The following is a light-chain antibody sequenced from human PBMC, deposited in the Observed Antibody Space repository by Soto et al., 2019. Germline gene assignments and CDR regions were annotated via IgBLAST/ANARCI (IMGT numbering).Light chain of an antibody. J-gene: IGKJ4*01. CDR1: QTVTRNY. CDR3: QQRSDWPLT. CDR2: DAS. Sequence: EFVLTQSPGTLSLSPGERASLSCRASQTVTRNYLAWYQQKPGQAPRLLIYDASNRATGIPARFSGSGSGTDFTLTISSLEPEDFAVYYCQQRSDWPLTFGGGTKVDIK. V-gene: IGKV3-11*01.